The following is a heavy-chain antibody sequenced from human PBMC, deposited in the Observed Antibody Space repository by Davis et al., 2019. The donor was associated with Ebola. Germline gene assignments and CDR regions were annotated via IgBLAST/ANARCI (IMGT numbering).Heavy chain of an antibody. V-gene: IGHV3-23*01. J-gene: IGHJ3*01. CDR3: VKDTSNIWFDV. Sequence: PGGSLRLSCAASGFVFSSYVMSWVRRAPGKGREWVSTLGTSADTYYADSVKGRFTISRDNSKNTLHLQMNSLRVEDTAMYYCVKDTSNIWFDVWGQGTLVTVSA. CDR2: LGTSADT. D-gene: IGHD2/OR15-2a*01. CDR1: GFVFSSYV.